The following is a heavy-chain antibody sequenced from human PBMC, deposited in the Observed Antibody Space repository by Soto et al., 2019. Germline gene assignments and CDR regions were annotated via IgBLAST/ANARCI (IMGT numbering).Heavy chain of an antibody. CDR2: INPNSGGT. J-gene: IGHJ4*02. V-gene: IGHV1-2*02. CDR1: GYTFTGYY. D-gene: IGHD6-6*01. CDR3: ASSPWGSSPDY. Sequence: QVQLVQSGAEVKKPGASVKVSCKASGYTFTGYYMHWVRQAPGQGLEWMGWINPNSGGTNYVQKLQGRVTMTRDTPISTADMELSRLRSDDTAVYYCASSPWGSSPDYWGQGPLVNVSS.